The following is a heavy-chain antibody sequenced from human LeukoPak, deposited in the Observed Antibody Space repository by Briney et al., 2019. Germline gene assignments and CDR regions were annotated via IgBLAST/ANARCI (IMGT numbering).Heavy chain of an antibody. J-gene: IGHJ5*02. Sequence: PGGSLRLSCAASGFTFSSYGMHWVRQAPGKGLEWVAVISNDGSKKYYADSVRGRFTISRDNSKNTLYLQMNSLRADGTAVYYCASWGRFDPWGQGTLVTVSS. V-gene: IGHV3-30*03. CDR2: ISNDGSKK. CDR3: ASWGRFDP. D-gene: IGHD3-16*01. CDR1: GFTFSSYG.